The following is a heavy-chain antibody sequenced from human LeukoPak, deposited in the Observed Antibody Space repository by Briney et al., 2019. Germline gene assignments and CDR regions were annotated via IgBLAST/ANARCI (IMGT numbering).Heavy chain of an antibody. CDR2: IYYSGST. CDR3: ARGGLTPGWFDP. D-gene: IGHD1-14*01. CDR1: GGSISSGGYY. V-gene: IGHV4-31*03. J-gene: IGHJ5*02. Sequence: PSQTLSLTCTVSGGSISSGGYYWSWIRQHPGKGLEWIGYIYYSGSTYYNPSLKSRVTISVDTSKNQFSLKLSSVTAADTAVYYCARGGLTPGWFDPWGQGTLVTVSS.